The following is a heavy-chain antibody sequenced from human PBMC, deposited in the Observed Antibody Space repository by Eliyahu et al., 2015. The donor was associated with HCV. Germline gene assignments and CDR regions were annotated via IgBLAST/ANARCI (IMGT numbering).Heavy chain of an antibody. V-gene: IGHV3-30*18. J-gene: IGHJ6*02. D-gene: IGHD3-3*01. Sequence: GAVISDDGSKKYYADSVKGRFTISRDNSKNTLYLQMNSLRAEDTAVYYCAKVSDLAPDHYYYYYGLDVWGQGTTVTVSS. CDR3: AKVSDLAPDHYYYYYGLDV. CDR2: ISDDGSKK.